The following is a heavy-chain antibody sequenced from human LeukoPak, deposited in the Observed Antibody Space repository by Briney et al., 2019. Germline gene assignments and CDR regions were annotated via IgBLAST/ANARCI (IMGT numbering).Heavy chain of an antibody. CDR3: ARRGPSIAARQGRNWFDP. CDR2: IYYSGST. V-gene: IGHV4-31*03. Sequence: SQTLSLTCTVSGGSISSGGYYWSWIRQHPGKGLEWIGYIYYSGSTYYNPSLKSRVTISVDTSKNQFSLKLSSVTAADTAVYYCARRGPSIAARQGRNWFDPWGQGTLVTVSS. CDR1: GGSISSGGYY. D-gene: IGHD6-6*01. J-gene: IGHJ5*02.